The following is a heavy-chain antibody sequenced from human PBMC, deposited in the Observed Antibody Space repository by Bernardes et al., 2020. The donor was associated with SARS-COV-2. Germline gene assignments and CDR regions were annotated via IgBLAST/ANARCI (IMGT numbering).Heavy chain of an antibody. Sequence: ASVKVSCRAFGYSLTSHGIHWVRQAPGQRLEWLGWINAGNGDTDYSQKFQGRVTFTTNTAARTAYLELNTLTPEDTAFYYCARGGRAYSTVANDYCQIWGQGTLVSVS. CDR3: ARGGRAYSTVANDYCQI. CDR1: GYSLTSHG. D-gene: IGHD6-13*01. V-gene: IGHV1-3*01. CDR2: INAGNGDT. J-gene: IGHJ1*01.